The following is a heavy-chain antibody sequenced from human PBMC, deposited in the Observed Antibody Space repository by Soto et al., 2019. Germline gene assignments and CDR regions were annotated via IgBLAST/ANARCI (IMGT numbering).Heavy chain of an antibody. Sequence: PSETLSLTCTVSGGSISSYYWSWIRQPPGKGLEWIGYIYYSGSTNYNPPLKSRVTISVDTSKNQFSLKLSSVTAADTAVYYCAREVDSSSWANWFDPWGQGTLVTAPQ. V-gene: IGHV4-59*01. CDR2: IYYSGST. D-gene: IGHD6-13*01. CDR3: AREVDSSSWANWFDP. J-gene: IGHJ5*02. CDR1: GGSISSYY.